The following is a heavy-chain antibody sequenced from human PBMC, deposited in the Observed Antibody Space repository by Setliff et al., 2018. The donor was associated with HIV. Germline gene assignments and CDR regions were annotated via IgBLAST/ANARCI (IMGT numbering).Heavy chain of an antibody. CDR3: ASARIPTGGTSTSFDY. D-gene: IGHD1-1*01. CDR2: ISYGGKTT. J-gene: IGHJ4*02. V-gene: IGHV3-30*04. Sequence: GGSLRLSCVASGFTFSTFAMYWVRQAPAKGLEWVSAISYGGKTTHYADSVMGRFTVSRDNSKNTLYLQLNGLRPGDTGVYYCASARIPTGGTSTSFDYWGQGTQVTVSS. CDR1: GFTFSTFA.